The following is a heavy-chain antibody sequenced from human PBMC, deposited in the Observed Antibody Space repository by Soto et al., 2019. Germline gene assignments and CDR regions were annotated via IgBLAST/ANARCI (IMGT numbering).Heavy chain of an antibody. CDR2: VNSDGSTI. CDR3: VRWPEY. D-gene: IGHD2-15*01. J-gene: IGHJ4*01. Sequence: GGSLRLSCAASGSTFSRDWMHWVRQAPGKGLVWVSRVNSDGSTINYADSVKGRFTISRDNAKNTLYLQMNSLRVDDTAKYYCVRWPEYWGQGTLVTVSS. V-gene: IGHV3-74*01. CDR1: GSTFSRDW.